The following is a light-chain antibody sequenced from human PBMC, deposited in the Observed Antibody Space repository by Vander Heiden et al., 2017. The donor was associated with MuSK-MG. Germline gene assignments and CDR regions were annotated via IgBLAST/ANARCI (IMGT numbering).Light chain of an antibody. CDR1: QSVSSSY. Sequence: EIVLTQSPGTLSLSPGERATLSCRASQSVSSSYLAWYQQKPGQAPRLLIYGASSRATAIPDRSTASGSGTAFTLTISRLEPEDFAMYYCQQAGSSSITFGQGTRLEIK. CDR2: GAS. V-gene: IGKV3-20*01. J-gene: IGKJ5*01. CDR3: QQAGSSSIT.